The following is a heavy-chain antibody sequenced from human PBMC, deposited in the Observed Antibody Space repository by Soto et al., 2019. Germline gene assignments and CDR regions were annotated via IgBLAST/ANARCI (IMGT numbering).Heavy chain of an antibody. V-gene: IGHV4-4*02. CDR3: AFPATADFDY. Sequence: QVQLQESGPGLVEPSGTLSLTCVVSGGSISNSNWWSWVRQPPGKGLEWIGEIYHSGTTNYSPSLKSRVAISVDMSKNHLSLTLTSVTAADTAVYYCAFPATADFDYWGQGTLVTVSS. CDR1: GGSISNSNW. D-gene: IGHD6-13*01. J-gene: IGHJ4*02. CDR2: IYHSGTT.